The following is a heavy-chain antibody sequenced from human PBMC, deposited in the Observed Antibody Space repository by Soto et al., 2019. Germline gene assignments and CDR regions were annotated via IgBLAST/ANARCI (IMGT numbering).Heavy chain of an antibody. CDR3: AREDGIVGATSAFDY. CDR2: INGRSNYI. D-gene: IGHD1-26*01. Sequence: GGSLRLSCAASGFTFSTYSMNWVRQAPGKGLEWVSSINGRSNYIYYADSVKGRFTISRDNAKNSLYLQMNSLRAEDTAVYYCAREDGIVGATSAFDYWGQGT. CDR1: GFTFSTYS. V-gene: IGHV3-21*01. J-gene: IGHJ4*02.